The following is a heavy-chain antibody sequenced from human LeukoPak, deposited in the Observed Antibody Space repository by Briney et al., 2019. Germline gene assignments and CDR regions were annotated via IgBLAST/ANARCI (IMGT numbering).Heavy chain of an antibody. CDR1: GFTFSSYW. Sequence: GGSLRLSCAASGFTFSSYWMHWVRQAPGKGLVWVSRINRDGSSTSYADSVKGRFTISGDNAKNTLYLQMNSLRAEDTAVYYCASGDYYYYYMDVWGKGTTVTVSS. J-gene: IGHJ6*03. V-gene: IGHV3-74*01. CDR3: ASGDYYYYYMDV. D-gene: IGHD3-10*01. CDR2: INRDGSST.